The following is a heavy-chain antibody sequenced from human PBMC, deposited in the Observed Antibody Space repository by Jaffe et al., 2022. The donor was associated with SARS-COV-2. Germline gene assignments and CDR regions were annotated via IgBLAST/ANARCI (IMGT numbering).Heavy chain of an antibody. Sequence: EVQLVESGGGLIQPGGSLRLSCAASGFTVSGDSMSWIRQAPGKGLEWVSLIYKGGSTYYADSVEGRFTISRDNSKNTLYLQMNSLRAEDTAVYYCALTSNWGGRGSFDYWGQGTLVTVSS. CDR3: ALTSNWGGRGSFDY. CDR2: IYKGGST. V-gene: IGHV3-53*01. D-gene: IGHD7-27*01. CDR1: GFTVSGDS. J-gene: IGHJ4*02.